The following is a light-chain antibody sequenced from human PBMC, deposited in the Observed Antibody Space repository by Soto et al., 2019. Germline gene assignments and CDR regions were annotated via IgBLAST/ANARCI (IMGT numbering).Light chain of an antibody. Sequence: QSVLTQPPSASGTPGQRVTISCSGSSXNIGSNYVYWYQQLPGTAPKLLIYRNNQRPSGVPDRFSGSKSGTSASLAISGLRSEDEADYYCAAWDDSLSGWVFGTGTKVTVL. CDR2: RNN. V-gene: IGLV1-47*01. CDR3: AAWDDSLSGWV. J-gene: IGLJ1*01. CDR1: SXNIGSNY.